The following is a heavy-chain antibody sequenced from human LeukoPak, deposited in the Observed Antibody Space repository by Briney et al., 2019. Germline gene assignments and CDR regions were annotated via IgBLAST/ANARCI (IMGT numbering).Heavy chain of an antibody. Sequence: GGSLRLSCAASGFTSSSYWMSWVRQAPGKGLEWVANIKLDGSEKYYVDSVKGRFTISRDNAKNSLYLQMNSLRAEDTALYYCARVATNYYYYYYMDVWGKGTTVTVSS. CDR1: GFTSSSYW. J-gene: IGHJ6*03. D-gene: IGHD5-12*01. V-gene: IGHV3-7*03. CDR2: IKLDGSEK. CDR3: ARVATNYYYYYYMDV.